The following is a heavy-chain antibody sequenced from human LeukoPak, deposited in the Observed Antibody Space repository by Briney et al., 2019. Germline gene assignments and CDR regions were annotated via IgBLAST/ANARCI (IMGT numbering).Heavy chain of an antibody. CDR1: GYTFTSYY. V-gene: IGHV1-46*01. J-gene: IGHJ6*03. CDR3: ARDGDTATDYYYYMDV. CDR2: INPSGGST. D-gene: IGHD5-18*01. Sequence: ASVKVSCKASGYTFTSYYMHWVRQAPGQGLEWMGIINPSGGSTSYAQKFQGRVTMTRDTSTSTVYMELSSLRSEDTAVYYCARDGDTATDYYYYMDVWGKGTTVTISS.